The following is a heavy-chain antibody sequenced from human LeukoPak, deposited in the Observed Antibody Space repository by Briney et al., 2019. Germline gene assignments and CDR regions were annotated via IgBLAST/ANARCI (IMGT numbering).Heavy chain of an antibody. D-gene: IGHD3-22*01. Sequence: SQTLSLTCTVSGGSISSGGYYWSWIRQPPGKGLEWIGYIYYSGSTYYNPSLKSRVTISIDTSKNQFSLKLSSVTAADTAVYYCARAGEYYDSSGYYYPHDAFDIWGQGTMVTVSS. V-gene: IGHV4-30-4*01. J-gene: IGHJ3*02. CDR2: IYYSGST. CDR1: GGSISSGGYY. CDR3: ARAGEYYDSSGYYYPHDAFDI.